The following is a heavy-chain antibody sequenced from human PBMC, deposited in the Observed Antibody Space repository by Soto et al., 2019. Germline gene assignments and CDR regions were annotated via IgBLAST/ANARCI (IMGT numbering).Heavy chain of an antibody. J-gene: IGHJ5*02. CDR2: MHNTGST. D-gene: IGHD2-21*02. Sequence: SETLSLTCAVSGGSISSHIWWSWVRQPPGKGLEWIGYMHNTGSTNYNPSLKSRVTISVDTSKNQFSLKLNSVTAADTAVYYCARGFRGGDADWFDPWGQGTLVTVSS. CDR3: ARGFRGGDADWFDP. V-gene: IGHV4-4*02. CDR1: GGSISSHIW.